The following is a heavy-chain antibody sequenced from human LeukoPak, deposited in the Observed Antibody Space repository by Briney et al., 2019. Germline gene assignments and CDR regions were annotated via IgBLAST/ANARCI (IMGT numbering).Heavy chain of an antibody. D-gene: IGHD5-12*01. J-gene: IGHJ6*03. CDR2: ISPSGGST. CDR1: GYTFTSYY. Sequence: ASVKVSCKASGYTFTSYYMHWVRQAPGQGLEWMGIISPSGGSTSYAQKFQGRVTMTRDTSTSTVYMELSSLRSEDTAVYYCARDGNVDIVATILTYYYMDVWGKGTTVTVSS. CDR3: ARDGNVDIVATILTYYYMDV. V-gene: IGHV1-46*01.